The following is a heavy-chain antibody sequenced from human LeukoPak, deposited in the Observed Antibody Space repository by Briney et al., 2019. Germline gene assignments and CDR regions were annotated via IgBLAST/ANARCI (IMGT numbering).Heavy chain of an antibody. J-gene: IGHJ4*02. Sequence: GGSLRLSCAASGFTFSSYWMSWVRQAPGKGLEWVSYISSSSSTIYYADSVKGRFTISRDNAKNSLYLQMNSLRPEDTAIYYCATPSDFLDYWGRGTLVTVSS. D-gene: IGHD3-10*01. V-gene: IGHV3-48*04. CDR1: GFTFSSYW. CDR3: ATPSDFLDY. CDR2: ISSSSSTI.